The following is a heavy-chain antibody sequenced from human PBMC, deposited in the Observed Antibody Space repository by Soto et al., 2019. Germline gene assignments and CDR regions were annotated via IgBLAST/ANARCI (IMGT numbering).Heavy chain of an antibody. CDR2: TYYRSKWYS. CDR3: AGGGALTGLHV. Sequence: SETLSLTCTVSGGSISSGGYYWNWIRQSPSRGLEWLGRTYYRSKWYSEYAVSVTSRITISPDTSKNQFSLQLNSVTPEDTAVYYCAGGGALTGLHVWDQGTTVTVSS. V-gene: IGHV6-1*01. CDR1: GGSISSGG. D-gene: IGHD7-27*01. J-gene: IGHJ6*02.